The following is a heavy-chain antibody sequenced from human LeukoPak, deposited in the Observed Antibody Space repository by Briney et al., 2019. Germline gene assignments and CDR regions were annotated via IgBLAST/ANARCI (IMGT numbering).Heavy chain of an antibody. D-gene: IGHD3-22*01. CDR1: GYTFTGYY. Sequence: GASVKVSCTASGYTFTGYYMHWVRQAPGQGLEWMGWINPNSGGTNSAQKFQGRVTMTWDTSISTAYMELSRLRSDDTAVYYCARAYYYDSSGYYFDYWGQGTLVTVSS. CDR3: ARAYYYDSSGYYFDY. V-gene: IGHV1-2*02. CDR2: INPNSGGT. J-gene: IGHJ4*02.